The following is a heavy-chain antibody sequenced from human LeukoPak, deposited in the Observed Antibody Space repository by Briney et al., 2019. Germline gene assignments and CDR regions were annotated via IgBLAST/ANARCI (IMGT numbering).Heavy chain of an antibody. CDR1: GFTFGDYA. CDR2: IRSKAYGGTT. V-gene: IGHV3-49*04. Sequence: PGGSLRLSCTASGFTFGDYAMSWVRQAPGKGLEWVGFIRSKAYGGTTEYAASVKGRFTISRDDSKSIAYLQMNSLKTEDTAVYYCTRESPGEDFWSGLYTNYYYYYMDVWGKGTTVTVSS. D-gene: IGHD3-3*01. J-gene: IGHJ6*03. CDR3: TRESPGEDFWSGLYTNYYYYYMDV.